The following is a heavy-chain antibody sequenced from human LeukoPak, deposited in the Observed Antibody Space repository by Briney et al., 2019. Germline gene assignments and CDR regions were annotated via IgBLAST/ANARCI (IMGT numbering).Heavy chain of an antibody. D-gene: IGHD5-24*01. V-gene: IGHV3-21*06. J-gene: IGHJ4*02. CDR2: IGSSGTYI. Sequence: GGSLRLSCAASGFTLTTYSMNWVRQAPGKGLEWDSSIGSSGTYIRYADSVKGRFTISRDNAKNSLYLQMNSLRAEDTAVYYCARGGDGYNFDYWGQGILVTVSS. CDR3: ARGGDGYNFDY. CDR1: GFTLTTYS.